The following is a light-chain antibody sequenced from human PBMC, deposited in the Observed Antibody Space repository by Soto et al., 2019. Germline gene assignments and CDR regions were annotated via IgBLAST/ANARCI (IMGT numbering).Light chain of an antibody. V-gene: IGLV2-11*01. CDR3: CSYAGSYSWV. CDR2: DVS. CDR1: SSDVGAYNY. Sequence: QSVLTQPRSVSGSPGQSVTISCTGTSSDVGAYNYVSWYQHHPGKAPKVMIYDVSERPSGVPDRFSGSKSDNKASLTISGLQGEDEADYYCCSYAGSYSWVFGGGTKLTVL. J-gene: IGLJ3*02.